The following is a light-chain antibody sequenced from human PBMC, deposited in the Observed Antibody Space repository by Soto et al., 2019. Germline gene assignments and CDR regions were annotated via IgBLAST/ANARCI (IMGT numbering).Light chain of an antibody. Sequence: EIVMTQSPATLSVSPGERATLSCRASQSISNNLAWYHQRPGQAPRLLVFGASTRATGIPARFSGSGSGTEFTLTISSLQSEDFAVYYCQQYNNSWTFGQGTRVEIK. J-gene: IGKJ1*01. CDR3: QQYNNSWT. CDR1: QSISNN. CDR2: GAS. V-gene: IGKV3-15*01.